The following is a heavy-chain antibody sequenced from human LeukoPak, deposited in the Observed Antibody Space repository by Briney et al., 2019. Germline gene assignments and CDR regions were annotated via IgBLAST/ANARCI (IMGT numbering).Heavy chain of an antibody. J-gene: IGHJ4*02. D-gene: IGHD6-13*01. CDR1: GGSISSGDYY. V-gene: IGHV4-30-4*01. CDR2: IYYSGST. CDR3: AREVGAAAGTRDYFDY. Sequence: PSETLSLTCTVSGGSISSGDYYWSWIRQPPGKRVEWIGYIYYSGSTYYNPSLKSRVTISVDTSKNQFSLKLSSVTAADTAVYYCAREVGAAAGTRDYFDYWGQGTLVTVSS.